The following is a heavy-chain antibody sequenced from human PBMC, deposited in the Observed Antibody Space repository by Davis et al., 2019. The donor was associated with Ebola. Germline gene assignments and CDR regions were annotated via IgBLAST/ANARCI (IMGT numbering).Heavy chain of an antibody. CDR1: GFTFTSYA. J-gene: IGHJ6*03. CDR2: ISRSSSYI. Sequence: GESLKISCAASGFTFTSYAMDWVRQAPGKGLEWVSSISRSSSYIYYADSVKGRFTISRDNAKNSLYLQMHSLRAEDTAVYYCAREPVVVVAAAYMDVWGKGTTVTVSS. D-gene: IGHD2-15*01. V-gene: IGHV3-21*01. CDR3: AREPVVVVAAAYMDV.